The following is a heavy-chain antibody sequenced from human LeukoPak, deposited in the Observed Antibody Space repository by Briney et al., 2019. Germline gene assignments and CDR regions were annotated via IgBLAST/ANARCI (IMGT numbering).Heavy chain of an antibody. D-gene: IGHD5-24*01. Sequence: GESLKISCKGSGYSFTSYWIGWVRQMPGKGLEWMGIIYPGDSDTRYSPSFQGRVTISADKSISTAYLQWSSLKASDTAMYYCARHGADGYNTNWFDPWGQGTLVTVSS. CDR2: IYPGDSDT. V-gene: IGHV5-51*01. J-gene: IGHJ5*02. CDR3: ARHGADGYNTNWFDP. CDR1: GYSFTSYW.